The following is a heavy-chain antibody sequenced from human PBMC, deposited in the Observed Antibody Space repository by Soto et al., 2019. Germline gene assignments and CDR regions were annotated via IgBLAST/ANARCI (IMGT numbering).Heavy chain of an antibody. CDR2: ISSSGSTI. CDR3: ARDHKRGYYYYGMDV. V-gene: IGHV3-48*03. J-gene: IGHJ6*02. Sequence: GGSLRLSXAASGFTLSSYEMNWVRQAPGKGLEWVSYISSSGSTIYYADSVKGRFTISRGNAKNSLYLQMNSLRAEDTAVYYCARDHKRGYYYYGMDVWGQGTTVTVSS. CDR1: GFTLSSYE.